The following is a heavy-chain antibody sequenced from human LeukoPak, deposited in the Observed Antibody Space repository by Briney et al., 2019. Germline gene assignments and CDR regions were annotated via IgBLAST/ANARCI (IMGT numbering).Heavy chain of an antibody. CDR2: IYYSGST. Sequence: PSETLSLTCTVSGGSISSSSYYWGWIRQPPGKGLEWIGNIYYSGSTYYSPSLKSRVTISVDTSKNQFSLKLSPVTAADTAVYYCARRAVAGPVRVYGMDVWGQGTTVTVSS. D-gene: IGHD6-19*01. CDR1: GGSISSSSYY. J-gene: IGHJ6*02. V-gene: IGHV4-39*07. CDR3: ARRAVAGPVRVYGMDV.